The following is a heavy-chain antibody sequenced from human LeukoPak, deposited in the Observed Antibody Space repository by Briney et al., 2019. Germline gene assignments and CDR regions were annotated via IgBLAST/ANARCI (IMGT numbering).Heavy chain of an antibody. CDR3: ARSRDWGEFDY. J-gene: IGHJ4*02. Sequence: PGGSLRLSCAASGFTFRSYPMHWVRQAPGKGLEWVAVISYDGSNKFYADSVKGRFTISRDNSKNTLCLQMNSLRPEDTAVYYCARSRDWGEFDYWGQGTLVTVSS. CDR2: ISYDGSNK. CDR1: GFTFRSYP. D-gene: IGHD2-21*02. V-gene: IGHV3-30*01.